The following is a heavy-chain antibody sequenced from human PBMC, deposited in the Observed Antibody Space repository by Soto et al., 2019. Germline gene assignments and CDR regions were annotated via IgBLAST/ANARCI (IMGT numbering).Heavy chain of an antibody. Sequence: KPGGSLRLSCAASGFSFSDYYMSWFRQAPGKGLEWVSYISGSSGYTNYAESVKGRFTISRDNAKNSLYLQMNSLGVEDTAVYYCARDRGYDAHDYYYNAMDVWGQGTTVTVSS. D-gene: IGHD2-15*01. J-gene: IGHJ6*02. CDR3: ARDRGYDAHDYYYNAMDV. V-gene: IGHV3-11*06. CDR2: ISGSSGYT. CDR1: GFSFSDYY.